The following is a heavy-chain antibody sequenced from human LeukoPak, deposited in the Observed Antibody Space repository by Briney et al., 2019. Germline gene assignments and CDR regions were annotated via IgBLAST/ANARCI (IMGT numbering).Heavy chain of an antibody. D-gene: IGHD3-3*01. CDR1: GFTFSSYS. Sequence: GSLRLSCAASGFTFSSYSMNWVRQAPGKGLEWVSSISSSSSYIYYADSVKGRFTISRDNAKSSLYLQMNSLRAEDTAVYYCARALDYDFWSGARGSSAFDIWGQGTMVTFSS. CDR2: ISSSSSYI. CDR3: ARALDYDFWSGARGSSAFDI. J-gene: IGHJ3*02. V-gene: IGHV3-21*01.